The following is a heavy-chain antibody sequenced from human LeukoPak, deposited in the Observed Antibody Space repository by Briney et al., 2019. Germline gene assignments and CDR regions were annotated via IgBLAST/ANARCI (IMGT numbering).Heavy chain of an antibody. CDR2: IYPGDSDT. V-gene: IGHV5-51*01. J-gene: IGHJ4*02. CDR3: ARKVREYYFDY. Sequence: GESLKISFKGSGYRFTSYWIGWVRQMPGKGLEWLGIIYPGDSDTRYSPSFQGQVTISADKSISTAYLQWSSLKASDTAMYYCARKVREYYFDYWGQGTLVTVSS. CDR1: GYRFTSYW. D-gene: IGHD3-10*01.